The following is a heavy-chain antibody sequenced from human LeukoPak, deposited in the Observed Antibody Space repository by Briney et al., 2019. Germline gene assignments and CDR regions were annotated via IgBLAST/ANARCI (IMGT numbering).Heavy chain of an antibody. CDR1: GFPFSSYA. D-gene: IGHD3-22*01. V-gene: IGHV3-23*01. Sequence: PGGSLRLSCAASGFPFSSYAMSWVRQAPGKGLEWVSGISWNSGSIGYADSVKGRFTISRDNSKNTLYLQMNSLRAEDTAVYYCARGDYYDSSGPRGYWRQGTVVTVSS. CDR2: ISWNSGSI. CDR3: ARGDYYDSSGPRGY. J-gene: IGHJ4*02.